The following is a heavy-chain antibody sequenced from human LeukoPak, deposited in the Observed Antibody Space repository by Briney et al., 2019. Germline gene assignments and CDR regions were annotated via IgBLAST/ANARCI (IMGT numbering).Heavy chain of an antibody. V-gene: IGHV3-21*01. CDR2: ISSSSSYI. J-gene: IGHJ4*02. CDR3: ARDHLNYYGSGSYYFDY. D-gene: IGHD3-10*01. Sequence: GGSLRLSCAASGFTFSSYSMNWVRQAPGKGLGWVSSISSSSSYIYYADSVKGRFTISRDNAKNSLYLQMNSLRAEDTAVYYCARDHLNYYGSGSYYFDYWGQGTPVTVSS. CDR1: GFTFSSYS.